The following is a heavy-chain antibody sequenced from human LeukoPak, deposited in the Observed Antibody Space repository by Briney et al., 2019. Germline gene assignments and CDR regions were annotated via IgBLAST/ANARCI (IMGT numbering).Heavy chain of an antibody. CDR2: MYHIGTT. CDR3: VGEAYGRGSYYSSSD. D-gene: IGHD3-10*01. Sequence: IRQPPGKGLEWIGSMYHIGTTYYNPSLESRVTISVDTSKNLCSLKLTSVTAADTVVYYFVGEAYGRGSYYSSSDWGQGILVTVSS. J-gene: IGHJ4*02. V-gene: IGHV4-38-2*02.